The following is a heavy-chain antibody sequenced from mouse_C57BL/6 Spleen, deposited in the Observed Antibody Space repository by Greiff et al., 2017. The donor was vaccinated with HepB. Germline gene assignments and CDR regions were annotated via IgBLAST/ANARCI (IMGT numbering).Heavy chain of an antibody. Sequence: EVQLVESEGGLVQPGSSMKLSCTASGFTFSDYYMAWVRQVPEKGLEWVANINYDGSSTYYLDSLKSRFIISRDNAKNTLYLQMSSLKSEDTATYYCAREPHYGNYNYAMDYWGQGTSVTVSS. CDR2: INYDGSST. CDR3: AREPHYGNYNYAMDY. J-gene: IGHJ4*01. CDR1: GFTFSDYY. V-gene: IGHV5-16*01. D-gene: IGHD2-1*01.